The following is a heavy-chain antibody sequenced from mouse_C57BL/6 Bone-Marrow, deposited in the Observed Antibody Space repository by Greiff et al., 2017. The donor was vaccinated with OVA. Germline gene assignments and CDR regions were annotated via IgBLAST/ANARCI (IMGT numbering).Heavy chain of an antibody. V-gene: IGHV14-4*01. CDR2: IDPENGDT. Sequence: EVQLQQSGAELVRPGASVKLSCTASGFNIKDDYMHWVKQRPEQGLEWIGWIDPENGDTEYASKFQGKATITADTSSNTAYLQLSSLTSEDTAVYYCTFYFFDYWGRGTTLTVSS. CDR1: GFNIKDDY. J-gene: IGHJ2*01. CDR3: TFYFFDY.